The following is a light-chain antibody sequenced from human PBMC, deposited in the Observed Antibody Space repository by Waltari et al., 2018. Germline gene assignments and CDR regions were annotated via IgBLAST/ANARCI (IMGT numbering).Light chain of an antibody. Sequence: DIQVTQSPSTLSASVGDRVTITCRASQSIVVWLAWYQQKPGKAPRLLIYKASYLESGVPSRFSGSASGTAITHTISSLQADDFATYYCLQYNSYPWTFGQGTTVEIK. CDR1: QSIVVW. CDR3: LQYNSYPWT. J-gene: IGKJ1*01. V-gene: IGKV1-5*03. CDR2: KAS.